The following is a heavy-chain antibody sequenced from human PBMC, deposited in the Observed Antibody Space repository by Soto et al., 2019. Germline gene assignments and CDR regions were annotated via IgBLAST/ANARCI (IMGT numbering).Heavy chain of an antibody. D-gene: IGHD2-8*01. Sequence: SEPLSLTCTGSGGSISSYYWSWIRQPPGKGLEWIGYIYYSGSTNYNPSLKSRVTISVDTSKNQFSLKLSSVTAADTAVYYCARVGVYCTTGVCDVGMDVLGQGTTVS. CDR2: IYYSGST. V-gene: IGHV4-59*01. J-gene: IGHJ6*02. CDR1: GGSISSYY. CDR3: ARVGVYCTTGVCDVGMDV.